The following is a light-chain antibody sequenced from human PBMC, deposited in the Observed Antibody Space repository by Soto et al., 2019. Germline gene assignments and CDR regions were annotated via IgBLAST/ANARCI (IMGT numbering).Light chain of an antibody. V-gene: IGKV3-20*01. CDR1: QSVSSAY. CDR2: AAS. J-gene: IGKJ1*01. Sequence: IVLTQSPGTLSLSPGERATLSCRASQSVSSAYLAWYQHKPGQPPTLLIYAASSRVTGIPDRFSGSGSGTDFTLTISGLETEDFAVYYCQQYGSSSTWTFGQGTKVEIK. CDR3: QQYGSSSTWT.